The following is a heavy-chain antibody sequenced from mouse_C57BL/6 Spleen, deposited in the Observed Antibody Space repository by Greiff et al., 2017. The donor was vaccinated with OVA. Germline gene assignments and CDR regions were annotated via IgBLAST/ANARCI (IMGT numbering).Heavy chain of an antibody. J-gene: IGHJ2*01. Sequence: VQLQQSGPELVKPGASVKISCKASGYSFTSYYIHWVKQRPGQGLEWIGWIYPGSGNTKYNEKFKGKATLTADTSSSTAYMQLSSLTSEDSAVYYCARQVTTVVASFDYWGQGTTLTVSS. D-gene: IGHD1-1*01. V-gene: IGHV1-66*01. CDR1: GYSFTSYY. CDR2: IYPGSGNT. CDR3: ARQVTTVVASFDY.